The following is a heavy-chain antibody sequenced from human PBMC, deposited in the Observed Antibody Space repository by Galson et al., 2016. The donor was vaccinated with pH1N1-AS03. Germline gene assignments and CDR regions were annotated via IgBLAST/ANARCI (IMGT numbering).Heavy chain of an antibody. Sequence: SLRLSCAGSGFSIRTYWMHWVRQVPGKGLLWVSRINTDGSSTNYADSVKDRFTISRDNAKNTLYLQMNSLGAEDTAFYYCARGSYPSNLDSWGQGTLVIVSS. CDR3: ARGSYPSNLDS. D-gene: IGHD1-26*01. CDR1: GFSIRTYW. V-gene: IGHV3-74*01. CDR2: INTDGSST. J-gene: IGHJ4*02.